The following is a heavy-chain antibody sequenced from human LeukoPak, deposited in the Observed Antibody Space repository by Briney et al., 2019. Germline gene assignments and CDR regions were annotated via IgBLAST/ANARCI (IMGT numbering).Heavy chain of an antibody. CDR2: IKQDGSEK. J-gene: IGHJ5*02. Sequence: PGGSLRLSCAASGFTFSSYWMSWVRQAPGKGLEWVANIKQDGSEKYYVDSVKGRFTISRDNAKNSLYLQMNSLRAEDTAVYYCARDWNFFRGVIIERWFNPWGQGTLVTVSS. D-gene: IGHD3-10*01. V-gene: IGHV3-7*01. CDR1: GFTFSSYW. CDR3: ARDWNFFRGVIIERWFNP.